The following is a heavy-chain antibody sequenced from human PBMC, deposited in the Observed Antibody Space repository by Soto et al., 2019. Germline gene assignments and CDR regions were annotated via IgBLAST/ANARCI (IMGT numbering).Heavy chain of an antibody. CDR2: IVVGSGNT. J-gene: IGHJ4*02. CDR3: AAGYRYGQEDFDY. Sequence: VASVKVSCKASGFTFTSSAVQWVRQARGQRLEWIGWIVVGSGNTNYAQKFQERVTITRDMSTSTAYMELSSLRSEDTAVYYCAAGYRYGQEDFDYWGQGTLVTVSS. CDR1: GFTFTSSA. V-gene: IGHV1-58*01. D-gene: IGHD5-18*01.